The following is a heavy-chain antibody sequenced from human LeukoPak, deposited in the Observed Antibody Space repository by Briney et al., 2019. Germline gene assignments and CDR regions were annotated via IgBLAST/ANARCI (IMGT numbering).Heavy chain of an antibody. CDR3: ATKQWLAPPPDS. J-gene: IGHJ4*02. CDR1: GFTFIKYW. V-gene: IGHV3-74*01. Sequence: GGSLRLSCAASGFTFIKYWMLLVRQAPGKGLESVSRINTDGTVTTYADSVKGRFTVSRDNADNTMFLQMNSVRDEDTAVYYCATKQWLAPPPDSWGQGTPVTVSS. CDR2: INTDGTVT. D-gene: IGHD6-19*01.